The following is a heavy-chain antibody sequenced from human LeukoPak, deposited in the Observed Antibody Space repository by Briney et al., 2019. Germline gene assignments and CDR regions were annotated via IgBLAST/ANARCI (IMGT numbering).Heavy chain of an antibody. CDR3: ARAQLEGPVGVLYYGMDV. CDR2: ISYDGSNK. CDR1: GFTFSSYA. D-gene: IGHD1-1*01. Sequence: GGSLRLSCAASGFTFSSYAMHWVRQAPGKGLEWVAVISYDGSNKYYADSVKGRFTISRDNSKKTLYLQMNSLRAEDTAVYYCARAQLEGPVGVLYYGMDVWGKGTTVTVSS. V-gene: IGHV3-30*04. J-gene: IGHJ6*04.